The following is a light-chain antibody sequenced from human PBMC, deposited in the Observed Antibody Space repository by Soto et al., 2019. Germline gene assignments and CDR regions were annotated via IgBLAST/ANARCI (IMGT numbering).Light chain of an antibody. CDR3: PQCNSYPIT. J-gene: IGKJ5*01. V-gene: IGKV1-13*02. CDR1: QDIRGA. Sequence: AIQLTQSPSSLSASVGDRVTITCRASQDIRGALAWYQQKPGKAPKILIYDVSTLESGVPSRFSGSTSGTDFTLTISSLQPVDFATYHCPQCNSYPITFGQGTRLEIK. CDR2: DVS.